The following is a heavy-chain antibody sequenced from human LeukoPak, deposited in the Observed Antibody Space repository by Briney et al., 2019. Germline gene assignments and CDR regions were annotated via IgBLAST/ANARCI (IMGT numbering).Heavy chain of an antibody. CDR2: INPNSGGT. Sequence: ASVKVSCKASGYTFTGYYMHWVRQAPGQGLEWMGWINPNSGGTNYAQKFQGRVTITRNTSISTAYMELSSLRSEDTAVYYCARALWFGDLHDVFDIWGQGTVVTVSS. CDR1: GYTFTGYY. J-gene: IGHJ3*02. V-gene: IGHV1-2*02. CDR3: ARALWFGDLHDVFDI. D-gene: IGHD3-10*01.